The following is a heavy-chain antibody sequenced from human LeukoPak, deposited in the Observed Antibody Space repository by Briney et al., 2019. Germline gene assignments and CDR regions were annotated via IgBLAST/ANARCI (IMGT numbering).Heavy chain of an antibody. Sequence: PSETLSLTCAVYGGSFSGYYWSWIRQPPGKGLEWIGEINHSGSTNYNPSLKSRVTISVDTSKNQFSPKLSSVTAADTAVYYCAXEXLLXFGEFNWFDPWGQGTLVTVSS. V-gene: IGHV4-34*01. D-gene: IGHD3-10*01. CDR3: AXEXLLXFGEFNWFDP. J-gene: IGHJ5*02. CDR1: GGSFSGYY. CDR2: INHSGST.